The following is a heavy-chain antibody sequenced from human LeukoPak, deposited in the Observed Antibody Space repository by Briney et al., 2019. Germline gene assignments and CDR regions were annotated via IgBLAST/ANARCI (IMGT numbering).Heavy chain of an antibody. V-gene: IGHV3-23*01. J-gene: IGHJ4*02. CDR3: AKDPTMIVVVIPDY. CDR1: GFTFSSYA. D-gene: IGHD3-22*01. CDR2: ISGSGGST. Sequence: GGSLRLSCAASGFTFSSYAMSWVRQAPGKGLEWVSAISGSGGSTYYADSVKGRFTISRDNSKNTLYLEMNSLRAEDTAVYYCAKDPTMIVVVIPDYWGQGTLVTVSS.